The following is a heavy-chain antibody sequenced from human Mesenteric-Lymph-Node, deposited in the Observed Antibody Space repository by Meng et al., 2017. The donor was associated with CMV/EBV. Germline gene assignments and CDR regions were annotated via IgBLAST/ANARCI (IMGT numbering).Heavy chain of an antibody. CDR3: ARARFEMNWLDT. Sequence: SETLSLTCTVSGYSISSGYYWGWIRQPPGKGLEWIGSIYHSGSTYYNPSLKSRVTISVDTSKNQFSLNLSTVTAADTAVYYCARARFEMNWLDTWSQGTLVTVSS. V-gene: IGHV4-38-2*02. CDR1: GYSISSGYY. J-gene: IGHJ5*02. D-gene: IGHD3-3*01. CDR2: IYHSGST.